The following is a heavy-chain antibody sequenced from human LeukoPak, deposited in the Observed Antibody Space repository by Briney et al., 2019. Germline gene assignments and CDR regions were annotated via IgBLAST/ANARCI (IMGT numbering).Heavy chain of an antibody. CDR1: GFTFSSYW. J-gene: IGHJ5*02. CDR2: IKQDGSEK. V-gene: IGHV3-7*01. Sequence: GGSLRLSCAASGFTFSSYWMSWVRQAPGKGLEWVANIKQDGSEKYYVDSVKGRFTISRDNAKNSLYLQMNSLRAEDTAVYYCARDRGGTPSNWFDPWGQGTLVTVSS. D-gene: IGHD1-7*01. CDR3: ARDRGGTPSNWFDP.